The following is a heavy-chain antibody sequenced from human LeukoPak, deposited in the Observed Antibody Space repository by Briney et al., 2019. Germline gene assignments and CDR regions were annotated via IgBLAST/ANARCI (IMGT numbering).Heavy chain of an antibody. Sequence: GGSLRLSCAASGFTFSSYSMNWVRQAPGKGLEWVSSISGSNSYIYYADSVKGRFTISRDNAKNSLYLQMNSLRAEDTAVYYCAKDQTPYYWGQGTLVTVSS. CDR1: GFTFSSYS. J-gene: IGHJ4*02. V-gene: IGHV3-21*04. CDR3: AKDQTPYY. CDR2: ISGSNSYI.